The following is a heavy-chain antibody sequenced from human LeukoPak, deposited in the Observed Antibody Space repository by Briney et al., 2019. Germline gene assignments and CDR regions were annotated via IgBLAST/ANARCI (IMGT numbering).Heavy chain of an antibody. V-gene: IGHV3-7*01. CDR3: SRALEV. CDR2: INQDGSEK. J-gene: IGHJ6*04. Sequence: GGSLRLSCEVSGFMFRTYWMDWGRQAPGRGLEWVADINQDGSEKYYVDSVKGRFTISRDNTKNSFYLQMNSLRDEDTAVYYCSRALEVWGKGTTVTVSS. CDR1: GFMFRTYW.